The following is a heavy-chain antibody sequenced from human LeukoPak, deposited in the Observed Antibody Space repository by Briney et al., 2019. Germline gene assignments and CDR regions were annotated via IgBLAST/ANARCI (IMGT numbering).Heavy chain of an antibody. D-gene: IGHD6-13*01. J-gene: IGHJ6*03. CDR3: ARGRSITHSSRWYYYYYMDV. CDR1: GYTFTSYA. V-gene: IGHV7-4-1*02. CDR2: INTNTGNP. Sequence: ASVKVSCKASGYTFTSYAMNWVRQAPGQGLEWMGWINTNTGNPTYAQGFTGRFVFSLDTSVSTAYLQISSLRAEDTAVYYCARGRSITHSSRWYYYYYMDVWGKGTTVTVSS.